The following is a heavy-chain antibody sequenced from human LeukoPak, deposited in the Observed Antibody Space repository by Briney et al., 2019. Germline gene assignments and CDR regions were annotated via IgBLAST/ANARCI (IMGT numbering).Heavy chain of an antibody. Sequence: GASVKVSCKASGGTFSSYAISWVRQAPGQGLEWMGRIIPILGIANYAQKFQGRVTITADKSTSTAYMELSSLRSEDTAVYYCARVGIPHDLHAQMDVWGQGTTVTVSS. V-gene: IGHV1-69*04. D-gene: IGHD3-3*01. CDR2: IIPILGIA. CDR3: ARVGIPHDLHAQMDV. J-gene: IGHJ6*02. CDR1: GGTFSSYA.